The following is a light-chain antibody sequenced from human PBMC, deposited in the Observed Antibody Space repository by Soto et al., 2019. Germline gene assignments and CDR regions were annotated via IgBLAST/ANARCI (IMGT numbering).Light chain of an antibody. CDR3: SSHAGSNNYV. J-gene: IGLJ1*01. V-gene: IGLV2-8*01. Sequence: QSALTQPPSSXGSPGQSVTISCTGTSSDVGGYPYVSWYQQHPGKAPKLMTYEVSKRPSGVPDRFSGSKSGNTASLTVSGLQAEDEADYYCSSHAGSNNYVFGTGTKVTVL. CDR1: SSDVGGYPY. CDR2: EVS.